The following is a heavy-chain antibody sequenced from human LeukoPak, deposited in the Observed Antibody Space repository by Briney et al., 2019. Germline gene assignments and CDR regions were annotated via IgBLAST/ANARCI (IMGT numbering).Heavy chain of an antibody. CDR2: IIPIFGTA. CDR3: AKEPSQNYYDSSGYYSR. D-gene: IGHD3-22*01. V-gene: IGHV1-69*06. CDR1: GGTFSSYA. J-gene: IGHJ4*02. Sequence: SVKVSCKASGGTFSSYAISWVRQAPGQGLEWMGGIIPIFGTANYAQKFQGRVTITADKSTSTAYMELSSLRSEDTAVYYCAKEPSQNYYDSSGYYSRWGQGTLVTVSS.